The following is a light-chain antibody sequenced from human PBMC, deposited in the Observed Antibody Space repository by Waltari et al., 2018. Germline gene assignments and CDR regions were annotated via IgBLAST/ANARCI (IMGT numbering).Light chain of an antibody. V-gene: IGLV1-47*01. Sequence: QSVLTQPPSASGTPGQTVSVSCSGSGSNIGSNYAYWYQHVPGTAPQLLIYRNEQRPSGVPDRFSGSKSGTSASLAFSGLRSEDEADYFCTSWDDSLNAWVFGGGTKLTVL. CDR1: GSNIGSNY. CDR3: TSWDDSLNAWV. CDR2: RNE. J-gene: IGLJ3*02.